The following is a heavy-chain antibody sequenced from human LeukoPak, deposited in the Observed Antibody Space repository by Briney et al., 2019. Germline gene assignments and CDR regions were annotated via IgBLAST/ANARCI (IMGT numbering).Heavy chain of an antibody. CDR3: ARYNSLNRDFTALDF. CDR1: GGSINNYG. CDR2: IYYTGTT. Sequence: PSETLSLTCSVSGGSINNYGGAWIRQPPGGGLGWLGFIYYTGTTLHNPSFKSRVTLSVDTSKNQFSLKLSSVTAADTAIYYCARYNSLNRDFTALDFWGQGILVTVSS. D-gene: IGHD3-9*01. J-gene: IGHJ4*02. V-gene: IGHV4-59*01.